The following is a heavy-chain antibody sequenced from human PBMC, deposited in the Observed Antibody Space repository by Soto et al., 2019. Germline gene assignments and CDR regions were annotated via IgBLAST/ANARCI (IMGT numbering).Heavy chain of an antibody. CDR1: GFTFDDYA. V-gene: IGHV3-9*01. CDR3: AKELMGYCISTSCPFDY. J-gene: IGHJ4*02. Sequence: EVQLVESGGGLVQPGRSLRLSCAASGFTFDDYAMHWVRQAPGKGLEWVSGISWNSGSIGYADSVKGRFTISRDNAKNSLYLQMNSLRAEDTALYYCAKELMGYCISTSCPFDYWGQGTLVTVSS. D-gene: IGHD2-2*01. CDR2: ISWNSGSI.